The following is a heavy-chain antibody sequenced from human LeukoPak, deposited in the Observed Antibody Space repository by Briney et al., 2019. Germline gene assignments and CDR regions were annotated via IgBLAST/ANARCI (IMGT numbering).Heavy chain of an antibody. CDR2: IYTSGST. D-gene: IGHD4-17*01. Sequence: PSETLSLTCTVSGGSLSGYYWSWIRQPAGKGLEWIGRIYTSGSTNYNPSLKSRVTMSVDTSKNQFSLKLSSVTAADTAVYYCARGSDYGDYVEDYWGQGTPVTVSS. V-gene: IGHV4-4*07. J-gene: IGHJ4*02. CDR1: GGSLSGYY. CDR3: ARGSDYGDYVEDY.